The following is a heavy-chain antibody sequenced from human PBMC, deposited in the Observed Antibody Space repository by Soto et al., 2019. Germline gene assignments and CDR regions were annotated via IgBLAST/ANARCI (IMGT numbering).Heavy chain of an antibody. CDR2: INPKSGDT. J-gene: IGHJ6*02. Sequence: ASVKVSCKASGYTFTGYYFHWVRQAPRQGPEWMGCINPKSGDTYYTQEFQGRVSMTRDTSTSSAYMELTRLRSDDTAVYYCARSSRSYSYYGMVAWGQGTTDTVCS. V-gene: IGHV1-2*02. CDR3: ARSSRSYSYYGMVA. D-gene: IGHD3-10*01. CDR1: GYTFTGYY.